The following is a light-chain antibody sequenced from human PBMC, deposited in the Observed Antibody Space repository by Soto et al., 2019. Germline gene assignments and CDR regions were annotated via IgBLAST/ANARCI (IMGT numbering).Light chain of an antibody. CDR2: AAS. V-gene: IGKV3D-20*02. Sequence: DIVLSQSPGTLVLSPGEGATLSCKFRQSLTSGYLAWYQQKPGQAPRILIYAASSRAPGIPDRFSGSGSGTDFTLTISGLEPEDFAVYYCQQRGSWPQYTFGGGTKVDIK. CDR1: QSLTSGY. CDR3: QQRGSWPQYT. J-gene: IGKJ4*01.